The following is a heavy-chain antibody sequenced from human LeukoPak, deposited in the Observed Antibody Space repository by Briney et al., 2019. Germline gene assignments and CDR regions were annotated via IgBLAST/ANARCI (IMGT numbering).Heavy chain of an antibody. V-gene: IGHV3-74*01. D-gene: IGHD4-17*01. CDR2: ITGDGSDI. CDR1: GFTLNKYW. CDR3: ARDAYTTTSNWLDP. Sequence: GGSLRLSCEASGFTLNKYWMHWVRQAPGKGLVWVSRITGDGSDIAYADSVKGRFTVSRDDTKNILFLQMTSLRVEDTAIYYCARDAYTTTSNWLDPWGQGTLVTVSS. J-gene: IGHJ5*02.